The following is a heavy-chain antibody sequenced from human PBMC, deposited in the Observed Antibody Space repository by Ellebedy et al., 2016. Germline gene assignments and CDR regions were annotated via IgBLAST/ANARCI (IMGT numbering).Heavy chain of an antibody. CDR3: ARDYFDSIWIDY. CDR2: IWADGSNK. J-gene: IGHJ4*02. Sequence: GGSLRLSCAVSGFSYSSYGMHWVRQAPGKGLEWVAVIWADGSNKYYADSVKGRFTISRDNSKNTLYLQMNSLRAEDTAVYYCARDYFDSIWIDYWGQGTLVTVSS. D-gene: IGHD3-22*01. V-gene: IGHV3-33*08. CDR1: GFSYSSYG.